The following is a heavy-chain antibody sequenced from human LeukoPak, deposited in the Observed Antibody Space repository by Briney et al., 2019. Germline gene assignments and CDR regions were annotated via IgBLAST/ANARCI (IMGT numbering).Heavy chain of an antibody. CDR1: GFTFSDYY. V-gene: IGHV3-11*01. CDR3: ARDLGSVY. Sequence: GGSLRLSCTASGFTFSDYYMSWIRRAPGKGLEWVSYISSGDSTIYHAASVKGRFTMSRDNDKNSLYLQMNSLRAEDTAVYYCARDLGSVYWGQGTLVTVSS. D-gene: IGHD3-10*01. CDR2: ISSGDSTI. J-gene: IGHJ4*02.